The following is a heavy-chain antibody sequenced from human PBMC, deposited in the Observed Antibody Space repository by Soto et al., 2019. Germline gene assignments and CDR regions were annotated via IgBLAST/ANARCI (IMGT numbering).Heavy chain of an antibody. J-gene: IGHJ5*02. Sequence: QVQLVESGGGVVQPGRSLRLSCAASGFTFSSYAMHWVRQAPGKGLEWVAVISYDGSNKYYADSVKGRFTISRDNSKNTLYLQMNSLRAEDTAVYYCARDGSYHFWSGYTSWGQGTLVTVSS. V-gene: IGHV3-30-3*01. CDR3: ARDGSYHFWSGYTS. CDR2: ISYDGSNK. D-gene: IGHD3-3*01. CDR1: GFTFSSYA.